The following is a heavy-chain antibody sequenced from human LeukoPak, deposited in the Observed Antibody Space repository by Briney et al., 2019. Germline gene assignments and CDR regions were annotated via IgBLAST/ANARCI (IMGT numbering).Heavy chain of an antibody. CDR2: IKRDGSDK. CDR1: GFSFCNFY. Sequence: GGSLRLSCAASGFSFCNFYMTWVRQAPGKGLEWVANIKRDGSDKYYVDSVKGRFTISRDNAHNSLYLQMNSLRAEDTAVYYCARDPYDNIGYGAFDIWGQGTRVTVSS. D-gene: IGHD5-18*01. V-gene: IGHV3-7*01. J-gene: IGHJ3*02. CDR3: ARDPYDNIGYGAFDI.